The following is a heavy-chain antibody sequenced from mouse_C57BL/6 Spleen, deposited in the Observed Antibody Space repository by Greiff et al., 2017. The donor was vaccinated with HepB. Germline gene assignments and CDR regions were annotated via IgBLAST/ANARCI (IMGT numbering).Heavy chain of an antibody. V-gene: IGHV1-7*01. J-gene: IGHJ2*01. Sequence: LQESGAELAKPGTSVKLSCKASGYTFTSYWMHWVKQRPGQGLEWIGYINPSSGYTKYNQKFKDKATLTADKSSSTAYMQLSSLTYEDSAVYYCARGEITTGYYFDYWGQGTTLTVSS. CDR2: INPSSGYT. CDR1: GYTFTSYW. D-gene: IGHD1-1*01. CDR3: ARGEITTGYYFDY.